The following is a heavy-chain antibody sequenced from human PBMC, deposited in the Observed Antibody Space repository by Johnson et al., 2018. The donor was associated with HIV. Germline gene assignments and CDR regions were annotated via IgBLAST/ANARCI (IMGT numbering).Heavy chain of an antibody. V-gene: IGHV3-74*01. D-gene: IGHD5-18*01. CDR1: GFTFSSYW. Sequence: VQLVESGGGLVQPGGSLRLSCAASGFTFSSYWMHWVRQAPGKGLVWVSRINSDGSSTSYADSVKGRFTISRDNAKNTLYLQMNSLKSEDTAVYYCTIVLGGWVGDTAMLDWGQGTMVTVSS. J-gene: IGHJ3*01. CDR3: TIVLGGWVGDTAMLD. CDR2: INSDGSST.